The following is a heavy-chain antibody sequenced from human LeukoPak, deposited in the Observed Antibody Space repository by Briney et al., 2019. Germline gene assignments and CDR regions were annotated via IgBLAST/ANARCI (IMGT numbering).Heavy chain of an antibody. Sequence: SETLSLTCTVSGGSISSYYWSWIRQPPGKGLEWIGYIYYSGSTNYNPSLKSRVTISVDTSKNQFSLKLSSVTAADTAVYYRARSMYYDSSGYYFDYWGQGTLVTVSS. CDR2: IYYSGST. J-gene: IGHJ4*02. CDR3: ARSMYYDSSGYYFDY. CDR1: GGSISSYY. V-gene: IGHV4-59*08. D-gene: IGHD3-22*01.